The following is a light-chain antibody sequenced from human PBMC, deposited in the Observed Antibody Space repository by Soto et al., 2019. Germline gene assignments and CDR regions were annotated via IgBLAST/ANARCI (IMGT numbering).Light chain of an antibody. J-gene: IGKJ1*01. V-gene: IGKV3-20*01. CDR3: HQYGTSPQT. CDR1: QSVSNTH. CDR2: DAS. Sequence: EIVLTQSPGSLSLSPGESATLSCRASQSVSNTHVAWYQQRPGQAPRLLIYDASRRDIGVPDRFSGSGSGTDFTLAISGPEPADFAVYFCHQYGTSPQTFGQGTKVDIK.